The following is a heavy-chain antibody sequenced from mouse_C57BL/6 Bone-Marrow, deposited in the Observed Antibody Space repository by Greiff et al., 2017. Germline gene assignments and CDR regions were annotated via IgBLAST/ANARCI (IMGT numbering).Heavy chain of an antibody. Sequence: EVKVEESGGGLVQPGGSMKLSCVASGFTFSNYWMNWVRQSPEKGLEWVAQIRLKSDNYATHYAESVKGRFTISRDDSKSSVYLQMNNLRAEDTGIYYCTGLWLRRRDYAMDYWGQGTSVTVSS. CDR2: IRLKSDNYAT. CDR3: TGLWLRRRDYAMDY. J-gene: IGHJ4*01. V-gene: IGHV6-3*01. CDR1: GFTFSNYW. D-gene: IGHD2-2*01.